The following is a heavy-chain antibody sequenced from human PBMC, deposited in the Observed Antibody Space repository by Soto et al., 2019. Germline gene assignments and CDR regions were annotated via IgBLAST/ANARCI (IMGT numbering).Heavy chain of an antibody. J-gene: IGHJ4*02. Sequence: ASVKVSCKASGGTFSTFGISWVRQAPGQGLEWMGGIIPFFGTANYAQKFQDRVTITADESTSTVYMDLRSLRSEDTAIYYCARTPPMDSGDKYYFDFWGQGALVTVSS. CDR2: IIPFFGTA. D-gene: IGHD3-16*01. CDR1: GGTFSTFG. CDR3: ARTPPMDSGDKYYFDF. V-gene: IGHV1-69*13.